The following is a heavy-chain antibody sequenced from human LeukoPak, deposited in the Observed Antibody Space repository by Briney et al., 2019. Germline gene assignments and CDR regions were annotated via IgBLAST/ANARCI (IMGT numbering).Heavy chain of an antibody. D-gene: IGHD3-16*01. J-gene: IGHJ3*02. CDR1: GYTFTGYY. V-gene: IGHV1-2*06. CDR3: ARALYDYVWGNDAFDI. Sequence: ASVKVSCKASGYTFTGYYMHWVRQAPGQGLEWMGRINPNSGGTNYAQKFQGRVTMTRATSISTAYMELSRLRSDDTAVYYCARALYDYVWGNDAFDIWGQGTMVTVSS. CDR2: INPNSGGT.